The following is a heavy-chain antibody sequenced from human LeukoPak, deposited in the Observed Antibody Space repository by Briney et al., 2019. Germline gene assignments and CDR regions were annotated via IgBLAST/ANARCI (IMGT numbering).Heavy chain of an antibody. CDR3: ARQYGSYYNY. CDR2: IYPADSDT. D-gene: IGHD1-26*01. Sequence: GESLKISCKGSGSTFTSYWIGWVRQMPGKGLEWMGIIYPADSDTRYSPSFQGQVTISADRSISTAYLQWGSLKASDTAMYYCARQYGSYYNYWGQGTLVTVSS. V-gene: IGHV5-51*01. J-gene: IGHJ4*02. CDR1: GSTFTSYW.